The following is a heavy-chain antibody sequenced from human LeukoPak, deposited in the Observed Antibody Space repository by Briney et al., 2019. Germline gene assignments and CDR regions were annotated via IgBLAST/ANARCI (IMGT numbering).Heavy chain of an antibody. V-gene: IGHV4-59*12. D-gene: IGHD2-2*01. CDR3: ARERSVVPAAMFEYYYYYMDV. CDR2: IYYSGST. Sequence: SETLSLTCTVSGGSISSYYWSWIRQPPGKGLEWIGYIYYSGSTNYNPSLKSRVTISVDTSKNQFSLKLSSVTAADTAVYYCARERSVVPAAMFEYYYYYMDVWGKGTTVTVS. CDR1: GGSISSYY. J-gene: IGHJ6*03.